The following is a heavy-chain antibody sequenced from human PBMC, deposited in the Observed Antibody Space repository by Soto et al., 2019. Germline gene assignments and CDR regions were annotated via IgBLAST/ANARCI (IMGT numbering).Heavy chain of an antibody. CDR1: GGSFSGYY. Sequence: SETLSLTCAVYGGSFSGYYWSWIRQPPGKGLEWIGEIIHTGSTNYNPSLKSRVTISIDTSKKQFSLKLSSVTTADTAVYYCAPQVVPTATKKPWGQGTLVTVAS. CDR2: IIHTGST. CDR3: APQVVPTATKKP. D-gene: IGHD2-2*01. J-gene: IGHJ4*02. V-gene: IGHV4-34*12.